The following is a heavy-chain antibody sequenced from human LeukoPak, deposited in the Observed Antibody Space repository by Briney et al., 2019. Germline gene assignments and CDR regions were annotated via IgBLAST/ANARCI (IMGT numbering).Heavy chain of an antibody. V-gene: IGHV3-7*01. D-gene: IGHD2-15*01. J-gene: IGHJ4*02. Sequence: GGSLRLSCAVSGLTFSSSWMDWVRQAPGKGLEWVASINPDGIKRYSADSVKGRFTISRDNARNSLYLQMNSLRAEDTAVYYCARDRGGVGYFDYWGQGTLVTVSS. CDR3: ARDRGGVGYFDY. CDR1: GLTFSSSW. CDR2: INPDGIKR.